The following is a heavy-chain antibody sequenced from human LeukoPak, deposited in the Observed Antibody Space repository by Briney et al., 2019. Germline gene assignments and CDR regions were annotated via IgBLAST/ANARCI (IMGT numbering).Heavy chain of an antibody. CDR2: IKQDGSEK. CDR1: GFTFSSYW. CDR3: ARRSGSYEDYYFDY. J-gene: IGHJ4*02. D-gene: IGHD1-26*01. Sequence: PGGSLRLSCAASGFTFSSYWMSWVRQAPGKGLEWVANIKQDGSEKYYVDSVKGRFTISRDNAKNSLYLQMNSLRAEDTAVYYCARRSGSYEDYYFDYWGQGTLVTVSS. V-gene: IGHV3-7*01.